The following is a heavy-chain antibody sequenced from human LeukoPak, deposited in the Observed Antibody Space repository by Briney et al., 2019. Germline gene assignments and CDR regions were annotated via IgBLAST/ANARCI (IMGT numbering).Heavy chain of an antibody. Sequence: SETLSLTCTVSGGSISSGNYYWTWIRQHPEKGLEWIGYMYYSGTTYYNPSLKSRVTMSVDTSKNQFSLKLDSVTAAGTAVYYCAITGYSSSARRPGFDYWGQGTLVTVSS. CDR2: MYYSGTT. V-gene: IGHV4-31*03. D-gene: IGHD6-13*01. CDR3: AITGYSSSARRPGFDY. J-gene: IGHJ4*02. CDR1: GGSISSGNYY.